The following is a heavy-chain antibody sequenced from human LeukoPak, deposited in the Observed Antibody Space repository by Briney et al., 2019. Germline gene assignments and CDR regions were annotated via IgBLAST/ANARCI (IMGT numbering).Heavy chain of an antibody. D-gene: IGHD3-22*01. V-gene: IGHV4-39*07. CDR2: IYYSGST. CDR1: GGSISSSSYY. Sequence: SETLSLTCTVSGGSISSSSYYWGWIRQPPGKGLEWIGSIYYSGSTYYNPSLKSRVTISVDTSKNQFSLKLSSVTAADTAVYYCARGEPRINYYDSSGYYSYFDYWGQGTLVTVSS. CDR3: ARGEPRINYYDSSGYYSYFDY. J-gene: IGHJ4*02.